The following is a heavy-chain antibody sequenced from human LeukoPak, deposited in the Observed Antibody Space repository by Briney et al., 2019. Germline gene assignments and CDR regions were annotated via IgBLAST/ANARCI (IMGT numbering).Heavy chain of an antibody. CDR3: ARLRIAAPIEP. Sequence: SETLSLTCAVYGGSFSGYYWSWIRQPPGKGLEWIGEINHSGSTNYNPSLKSRVTISVDTSKNQFSLKLSSVTAADTAVYYCARLRIAAPIEPWGQGTLVTVSS. CDR1: GGSFSGYY. V-gene: IGHV4-34*01. J-gene: IGHJ5*02. D-gene: IGHD6-6*01. CDR2: INHSGST.